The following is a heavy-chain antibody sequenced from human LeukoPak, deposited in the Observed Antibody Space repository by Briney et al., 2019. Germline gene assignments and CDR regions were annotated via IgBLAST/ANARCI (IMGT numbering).Heavy chain of an antibody. CDR2: IIPIFGTA. V-gene: IGHV1-69*06. CDR1: GGTFSSYA. D-gene: IGHD3-10*01. CDR3: ARGLGITMVRGAPNY. Sequence: SVKVSCKASGGTFSSYAISWVRQAPGQGLEWMGGIIPIFGTANYAQKFQGRVTITADKSTSTAYMELSSLRSEDTAVYYCARGLGITMVRGAPNYWGQGTLVTVSS. J-gene: IGHJ4*02.